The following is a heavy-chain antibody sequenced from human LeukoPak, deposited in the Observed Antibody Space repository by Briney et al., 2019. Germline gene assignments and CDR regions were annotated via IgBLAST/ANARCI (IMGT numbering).Heavy chain of an antibody. CDR1: GFTFSSYE. D-gene: IGHD2-8*02. V-gene: IGHV3-48*03. Sequence: PGGSLRLSCAASGFTFSSYEMNWVRQAPGKGLEWVSYISSSGSTIYYADSVKGRFTISRDNAKNSLYLQMNSLRAEDTAVYYCAREISGGHDYYYMDVWGKGTTVTVSS. CDR3: AREISGGHDYYYMDV. CDR2: ISSSGSTI. J-gene: IGHJ6*03.